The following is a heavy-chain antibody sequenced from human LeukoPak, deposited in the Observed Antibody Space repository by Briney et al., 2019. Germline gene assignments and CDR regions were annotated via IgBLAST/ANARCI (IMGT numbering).Heavy chain of an antibody. CDR3: ARDLFITSLYYYYMDV. V-gene: IGHV7-4-1*02. CDR2: INTNTGNP. CDR1: GYTFTSYG. Sequence: GASVKVSCKASGYTFTSYGISWVRQAPGQGLEWMGWINTNTGNPTYAQGFTGRFVFSLDTSVSTAYLQISSLKAEDTAVYYCARDLFITSLYYYYMDVWGKGTTVTVSS. D-gene: IGHD2-2*01. J-gene: IGHJ6*03.